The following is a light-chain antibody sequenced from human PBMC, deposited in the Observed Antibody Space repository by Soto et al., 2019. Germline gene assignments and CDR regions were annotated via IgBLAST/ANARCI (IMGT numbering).Light chain of an antibody. V-gene: IGKV3-20*01. Sequence: IVMTKSPAALSVSQGERATLSCRASQSVSSNLAWYQQKPGQAPRLLIYGASSRATGIPDRFSGSGSGTDFTLTISRLEPEDFAVYYCQQYGSSPWTFGQGTKVDI. J-gene: IGKJ1*01. CDR1: QSVSSN. CDR2: GAS. CDR3: QQYGSSPWT.